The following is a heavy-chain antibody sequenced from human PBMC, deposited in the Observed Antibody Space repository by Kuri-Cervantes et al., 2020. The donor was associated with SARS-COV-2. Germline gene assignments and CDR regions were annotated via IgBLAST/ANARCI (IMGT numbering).Heavy chain of an antibody. J-gene: IGHJ6*02. CDR3: AKSSGVAAALYGMDV. CDR1: GFIFNNHA. Sequence: LSLTCAASGFIFNNHAMNWVRQAPGKGLEWVSLIDSGGSATYYADSVKGRFIISRDNSKSTAYLQMNSLRAEDTAVYYCAKSSGVAAALYGMDVWGQGTTVTVSS. D-gene: IGHD6-13*01. CDR2: IDSGGSAT. V-gene: IGHV3-23*03.